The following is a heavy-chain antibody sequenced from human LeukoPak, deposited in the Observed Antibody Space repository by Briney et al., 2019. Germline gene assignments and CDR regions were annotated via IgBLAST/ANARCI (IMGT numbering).Heavy chain of an antibody. CDR1: GYSFTDYY. CDR2: INPNSGGT. CDR3: ARADRLHGGPYLIGP. J-gene: IGHJ5*02. V-gene: IGHV1-2*02. Sequence: ASVTVSCKTSGYSFTDYYMHWVRQAPGQGLEWMGWINPNSGGTSSAQTFQGRVTMTRDTSITTVYMEVSWLTSDDTAIYYCARADRLHGGPYLIGPWGQGTLVTVSS. D-gene: IGHD2-21*01.